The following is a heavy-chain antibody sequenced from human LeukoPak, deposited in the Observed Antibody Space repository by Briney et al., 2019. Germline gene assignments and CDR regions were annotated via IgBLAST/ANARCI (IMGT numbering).Heavy chain of an antibody. CDR3: AREVAAAGFDY. CDR1: GFTFDDYG. V-gene: IGHV3-48*03. J-gene: IGHJ4*02. D-gene: IGHD6-13*01. CDR2: ISSSGSTI. Sequence: GGSLRLSCVASGFTFDDYGINWVRQAPGKGLEWVSYISSSGSTIYYADSVKGRFTISRHNAKNSLYLQMNSLRAEDTAVYYCAREVAAAGFDYWGQGTLVTVSS.